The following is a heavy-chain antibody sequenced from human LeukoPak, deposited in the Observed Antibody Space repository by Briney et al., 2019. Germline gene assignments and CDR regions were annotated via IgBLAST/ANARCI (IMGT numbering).Heavy chain of an antibody. CDR2: IYSGGST. V-gene: IGHV3-53*01. Sequence: GGSLRVSCAASGFTVSSNYMSWVRQAPGKGLEWVSVIYSGGSTYYADSVKGRFTISRDNSKNTLYLQMNSLRAEDTAVYYCAREKNYYYGMDVWGQGTTVTVSS. CDR3: AREKNYYYGMDV. J-gene: IGHJ6*02. CDR1: GFTVSSNY.